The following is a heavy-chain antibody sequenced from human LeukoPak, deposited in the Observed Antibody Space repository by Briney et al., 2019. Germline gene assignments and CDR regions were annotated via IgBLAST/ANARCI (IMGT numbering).Heavy chain of an antibody. CDR1: GGSISSYY. Sequence: PSETLSLTCTVSGGSISSYYWSWIRQPAGKGLEWIGRIYTSGSTNYNPSLKSRVTMSVDTSKNQFSLKLSSVTAADTAVYYCARVPAVSLGIWFDPWGQGTLVTVSS. J-gene: IGHJ5*02. V-gene: IGHV4-4*07. D-gene: IGHD7-27*01. CDR3: ARVPAVSLGIWFDP. CDR2: IYTSGST.